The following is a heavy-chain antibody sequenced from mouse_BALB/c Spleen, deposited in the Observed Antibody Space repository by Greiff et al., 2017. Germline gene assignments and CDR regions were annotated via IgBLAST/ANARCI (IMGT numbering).Heavy chain of an antibody. CDR1: GFTFTDYY. CDR3: ARASNWDWFAY. V-gene: IGHV7-3*02. CDR2: IRNKANGYTT. D-gene: IGHD4-1*01. J-gene: IGHJ3*01. Sequence: EVQVVESGGGLVQPGGSLRLSCATSGFTFTDYYMSWVRQPPGKALEWLGFIRNKANGYTTEYSASVKGRFTISRDNSQSILYLQMNTLRAEDSATYYCARASNWDWFAYWGQGTLVTVSA.